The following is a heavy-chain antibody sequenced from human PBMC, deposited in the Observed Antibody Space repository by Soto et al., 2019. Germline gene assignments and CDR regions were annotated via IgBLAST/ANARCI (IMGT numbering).Heavy chain of an antibody. CDR3: ARSGWVITPRSLFDY. Sequence: SVGSLRLSCAASGFTFSSYWMSWVRQAPGKGLEWVANIKRDESEKNYVDSVKGRFTISRDNTKNSLYLQMNSLRAEDTAVYFCARSGWVITPRSLFDYWGQGALVNVSS. V-gene: IGHV3-7*05. D-gene: IGHD2-21*01. J-gene: IGHJ4*02. CDR2: IKRDESEK. CDR1: GFTFSSYW.